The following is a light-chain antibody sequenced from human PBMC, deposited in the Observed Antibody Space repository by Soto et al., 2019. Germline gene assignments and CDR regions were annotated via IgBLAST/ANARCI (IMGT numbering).Light chain of an antibody. Sequence: QSVLTQPPSASGTPGQRVTLSCSGSSSNIGSNYVYWYQQLPGTAPKLLIYRNNQRPSGVPDRFSGSKSGTSASLAISGLRSEDEADYYCAAWDDSLSGVVFGVGTKVTVL. CDR3: AAWDDSLSGVV. CDR2: RNN. V-gene: IGLV1-47*01. J-gene: IGLJ2*01. CDR1: SSNIGSNY.